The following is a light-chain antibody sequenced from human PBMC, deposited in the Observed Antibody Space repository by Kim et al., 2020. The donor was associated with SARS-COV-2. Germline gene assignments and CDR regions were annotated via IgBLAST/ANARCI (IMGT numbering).Light chain of an antibody. V-gene: IGLV2-14*03. CDR1: SSDVGGYND. CDR2: DVS. CDR3: SSYTSSSTLGVV. J-gene: IGLJ2*01. Sequence: SFTISCTGTSSDVGGYNDVSWYQQHPGKAPKLMIYDVSNRPSGVSNRFSGSKSGNTASLTISGLQAEDEADYYCSSYTSSSTLGVVFGGGTQLTVL.